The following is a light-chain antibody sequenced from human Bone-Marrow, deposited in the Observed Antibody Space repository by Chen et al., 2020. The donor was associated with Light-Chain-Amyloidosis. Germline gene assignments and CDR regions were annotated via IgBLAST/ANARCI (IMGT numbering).Light chain of an antibody. J-gene: IGLJ2*01. CDR1: DLPTKY. Sequence: SYELTQPHSVSVSPGQTARINCSGDDLPTKYAYWYKQKPGQAPVLVIHRDTTRPSGISERFSGSSSVTTATLTISGVQAEDEADYHCQSADSSGTYEVIFGGGTKLTVL. V-gene: IGLV3-25*03. CDR3: QSADSSGTYEVI. CDR2: RDT.